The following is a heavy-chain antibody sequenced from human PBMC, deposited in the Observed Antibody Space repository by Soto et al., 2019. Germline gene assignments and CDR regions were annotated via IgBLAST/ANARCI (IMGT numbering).Heavy chain of an antibody. CDR3: ARVRGGWGGSGSYFDY. J-gene: IGHJ4*02. D-gene: IGHD3-10*01. CDR1: GGSISSGDYY. Sequence: QVQLQESGPGLVKPSQTLSLTCTVSGGSISSGDYYWSWIRQPPGKGLEWIGYIYYSGSTYYNPSLKSRVTISVDTSKNQFSLKLSSVTAADTAVYYCARVRGGWGGSGSYFDYWGQGTLVTVSS. V-gene: IGHV4-30-4*01. CDR2: IYYSGST.